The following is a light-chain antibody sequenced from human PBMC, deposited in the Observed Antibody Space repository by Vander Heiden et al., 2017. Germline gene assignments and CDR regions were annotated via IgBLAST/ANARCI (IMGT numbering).Light chain of an antibody. CDR3: RQYYSYPIT. Sequence: AIRMTQSPSSFSASTGDRVTITCRASQGISSYLAWYQQKPGKAPKLLIYAASTLQSGVPSRCSGSGSGTDFTLTISCLQSEDFATYYCRQYYSYPITFGEGTRLEIK. J-gene: IGKJ5*01. CDR1: QGISSY. CDR2: AAS. V-gene: IGKV1-8*01.